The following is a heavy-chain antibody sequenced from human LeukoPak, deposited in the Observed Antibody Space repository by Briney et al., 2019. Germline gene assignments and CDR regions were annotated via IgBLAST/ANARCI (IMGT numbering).Heavy chain of an antibody. Sequence: GGSLSPPCPPSGFPFRTIAWSWAGRAQGRGLRGVSVISGSGGSTYYADSVKGRFTISRDNSKNTLYLQMNSLRAEDTAVYYCAKVFGQLWSRFDYWGQGNLVTVSS. D-gene: IGHD5-18*01. CDR2: ISGSGGST. V-gene: IGHV3-23*01. CDR1: GFPFRTIA. J-gene: IGHJ4*02. CDR3: AKVFGQLWSRFDY.